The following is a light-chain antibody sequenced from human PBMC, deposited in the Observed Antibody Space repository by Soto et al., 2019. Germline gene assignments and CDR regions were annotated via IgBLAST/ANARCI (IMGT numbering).Light chain of an antibody. CDR1: QSISSY. CDR3: QQSYSTPLFT. J-gene: IGKJ3*01. V-gene: IGKV1-39*01. CDR2: AAS. Sequence: DIQMTQSPSSLSASVGDRVTITFRASQSISSYLNWYQQKPGKAPKLLIYAASSLQSGVPSRFSGSGSGTACTLTISSLQPEDFATYYGQQSYSTPLFTFGPGTKVDSK.